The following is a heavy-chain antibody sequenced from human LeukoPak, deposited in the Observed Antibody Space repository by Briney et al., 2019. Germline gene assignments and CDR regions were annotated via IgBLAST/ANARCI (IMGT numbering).Heavy chain of an antibody. CDR3: ARDRAAATDY. V-gene: IGHV4-39*07. CDR2: IYYSGST. D-gene: IGHD6-13*01. CDR1: GFTFSTYA. Sequence: GSLRLSCAASGFTFSTYAMSWVRQTPGKGLEWIGSIYYSGSTYYNPSLKSRVTISVDTSKNQFSLKLSSVTAADTAVYYCARDRAAATDYWGQGTLVTVSS. J-gene: IGHJ4*02.